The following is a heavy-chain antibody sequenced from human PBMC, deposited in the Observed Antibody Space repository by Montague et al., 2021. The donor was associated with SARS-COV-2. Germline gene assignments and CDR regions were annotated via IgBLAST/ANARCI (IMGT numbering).Heavy chain of an antibody. Sequence: SETLSLTCTVSGGSISSYYWSWIRQPPGKGLEWIGYICYSGSANYNPSLKSRVTISVDTSKNQFSLKLSSVTVADTAVYFCARVGGDYDYWSGQYYYYCYIDFWGKGTPVTVSS. V-gene: IGHV4-59*01. CDR1: GGSISSYY. CDR3: ARVGGDYDYWSGQYYYYCYIDF. D-gene: IGHD3-3*01. J-gene: IGHJ6*03. CDR2: ICYSGSA.